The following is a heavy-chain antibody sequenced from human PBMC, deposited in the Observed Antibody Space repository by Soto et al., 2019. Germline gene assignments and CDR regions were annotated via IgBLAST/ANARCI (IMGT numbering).Heavy chain of an antibody. CDR1: GFAFSSYT. CDR2: ISSSSTYI. J-gene: IGHJ4*02. D-gene: IGHD3-10*01. V-gene: IGHV3-21*01. CDR3: ARDGVLDCVFYFDY. Sequence: EVQLVESGGGLVKPGGSLRLSCAASGFAFSSYTLSWVRQAPGKGLEWVSSISSSSTYIYYADSLKGRFTISRDNANNSLYLQMNSLRAEDTAVYYCARDGVLDCVFYFDYCCQGALVTVSS.